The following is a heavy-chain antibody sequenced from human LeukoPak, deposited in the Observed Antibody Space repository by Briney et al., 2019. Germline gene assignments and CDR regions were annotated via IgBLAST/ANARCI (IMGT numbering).Heavy chain of an antibody. CDR2: IIPIFGTA. V-gene: IGHV1-69*13. CDR3: ATGIAAAGYFDY. D-gene: IGHD6-13*01. J-gene: IGHJ4*02. CDR1: GGTFSSCA. Sequence: SVTVSCTASGGTFSSCALSWVRQAPGQGLEWMGRIIPIFGTANYAQKFQGRVTITADESTSTAYMELSSLRSEDTAVYYCATGIAAAGYFDYWGQGTLVTVSS.